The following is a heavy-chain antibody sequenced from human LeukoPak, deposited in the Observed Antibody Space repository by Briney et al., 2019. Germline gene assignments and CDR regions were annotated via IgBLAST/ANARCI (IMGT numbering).Heavy chain of an antibody. Sequence: SETLSLTCTVSGGSISSSSYYWGWIRQPPGKGLEWLGSIYYSGSTYYNPSLKSRVTISVDTSKNQFPLKLSSVTAADTAVYYCARHGAYCGGDCYPNWYFDLWGRGTLVTVSS. D-gene: IGHD2-21*01. CDR2: IYYSGST. J-gene: IGHJ2*01. CDR3: ARHGAYCGGDCYPNWYFDL. V-gene: IGHV4-39*01. CDR1: GGSISSSSYY.